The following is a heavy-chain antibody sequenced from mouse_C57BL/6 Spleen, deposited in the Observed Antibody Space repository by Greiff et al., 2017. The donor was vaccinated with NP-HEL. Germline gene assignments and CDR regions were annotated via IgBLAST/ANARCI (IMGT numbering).Heavy chain of an antibody. Sequence: EVQRVESGGGLVKPGGSLKLSCAASGFTFSSYAMSWVRQTPEKRLEWVATISDGGSYTYYPDNVKGRFTISRDNAKNNLYLQMSHLKSEDTAMYYCARGGYYDYEAWFAYWGQGTLVTVSA. J-gene: IGHJ3*01. D-gene: IGHD2-4*01. V-gene: IGHV5-4*01. CDR3: ARGGYYDYEAWFAY. CDR1: GFTFSSYA. CDR2: ISDGGSYT.